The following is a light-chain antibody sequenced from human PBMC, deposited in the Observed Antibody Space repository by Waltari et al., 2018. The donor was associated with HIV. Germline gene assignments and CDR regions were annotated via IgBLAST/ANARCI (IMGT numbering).Light chain of an antibody. CDR1: GSNIGATYD. V-gene: IGLV1-40*01. J-gene: IGLJ2*01. Sequence: SVLTQPPSVSGAPGQRVTISCSESGSNIGATYDVHWYQHLPGTAPKLLIYGNSNRPSGVPDRFSGSKSGISASLAITGLQPEDEGDYYCQSYDSRLSGSVFGGGTKLTVL. CDR2: GNS. CDR3: QSYDSRLSGSV.